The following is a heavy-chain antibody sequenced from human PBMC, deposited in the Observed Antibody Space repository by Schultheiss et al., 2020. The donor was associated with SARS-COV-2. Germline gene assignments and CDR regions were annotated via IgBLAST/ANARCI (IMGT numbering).Heavy chain of an antibody. V-gene: IGHV3-33*01. CDR2: IWYDGSNK. J-gene: IGHJ4*02. CDR3: ARDIAAAGIDY. Sequence: GGSLRLSCAASGFTFSSYGMHWVRQAPGKGLEWVAVIWYDGSNKYYADSVKGRFTISRDNSKNTLYLQMNSLRAEDTAVYYCARDIAAAGIDYWGQGTLVTVSS. D-gene: IGHD6-13*01. CDR1: GFTFSSYG.